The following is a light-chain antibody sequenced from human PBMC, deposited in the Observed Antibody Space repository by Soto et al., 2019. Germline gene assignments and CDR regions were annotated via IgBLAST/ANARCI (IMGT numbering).Light chain of an antibody. CDR2: DAS. CDR3: QQRSNWPPLLT. V-gene: IGKV3-11*01. Sequence: EIVWTQSPVPLSLSPGERVTLSCSSSQSISTYLAWYQQKPRQAPRLLIYDASNRATGIPARFSGSGSGTDFTLTIISLEPEDCAVDYCQQRSNWPPLLTVGGGTRVEIK. CDR1: QSISTY. J-gene: IGKJ4*01.